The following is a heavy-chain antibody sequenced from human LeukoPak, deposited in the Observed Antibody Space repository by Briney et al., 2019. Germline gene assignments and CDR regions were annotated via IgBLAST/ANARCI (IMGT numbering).Heavy chain of an antibody. CDR3: ATPKPVSGYSYGHIDY. D-gene: IGHD5-18*01. Sequence: GGSLRLSCAASGFTFSSYGMHWVRQAPGKGLEWVAVIWYDGSNKHYADSVKGRFTISRDNSKNTLYLQMNSLRAEDTAVYYCATPKPVSGYSYGHIDYWGQGTLVTVSS. J-gene: IGHJ4*02. CDR2: IWYDGSNK. V-gene: IGHV3-30*02. CDR1: GFTFSSYG.